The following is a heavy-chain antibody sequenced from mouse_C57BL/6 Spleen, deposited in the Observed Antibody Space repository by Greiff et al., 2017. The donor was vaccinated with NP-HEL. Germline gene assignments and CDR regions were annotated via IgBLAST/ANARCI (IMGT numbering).Heavy chain of an antibody. V-gene: IGHV1-52*01. CDR3: AAALYYDYDAGDY. D-gene: IGHD2-4*01. Sequence: QVHVKQPGAELVRPGSSVKLSCKASGYTFTSYWMHWVKQRPIQGLEWIGNIDPSDSETHYNQKFKDKATLTVDKSSSTAYMQLSSLTSEDSAVYYCAAALYYDYDAGDYWGQGTTLTVSS. J-gene: IGHJ2*01. CDR1: GYTFTSYW. CDR2: IDPSDSET.